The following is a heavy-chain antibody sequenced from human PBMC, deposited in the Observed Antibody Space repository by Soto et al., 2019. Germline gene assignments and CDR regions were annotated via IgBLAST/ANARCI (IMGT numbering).Heavy chain of an antibody. CDR1: GGSISSSSYY. CDR2: IYYSGST. J-gene: IGHJ6*02. D-gene: IGHD3-3*01. Sequence: PSETLSLTCTVSGGSISSSSYYWGWIRQPPGKGLEWIGSIYYSGSTYYNPSLKSRVTISVDTSKNQFSLKLSSVTAADTAVYYWARIHLLRSSSYGMDVWGQGTTVTVSS. V-gene: IGHV4-39*01. CDR3: ARIHLLRSSSYGMDV.